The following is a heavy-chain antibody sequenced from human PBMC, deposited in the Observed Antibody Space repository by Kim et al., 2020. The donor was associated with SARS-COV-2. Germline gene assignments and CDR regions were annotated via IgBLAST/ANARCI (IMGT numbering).Heavy chain of an antibody. V-gene: IGHV4-59*08. CDR3: ASLSTRYCSSTRCHPNIYAMDV. D-gene: IGHD2-2*01. Sequence: SETLSLTCTVSGGSISSYYWSWIRQPPGKGLEWIGYIYYSGSTNYNPSLKSRVTISVDTSKNQFSLKVTSVTAADTAVYYCASLSTRYCSSTRCHPNIYAMDVWGQGATVTVSS. J-gene: IGHJ6*02. CDR2: IYYSGST. CDR1: GGSISSYY.